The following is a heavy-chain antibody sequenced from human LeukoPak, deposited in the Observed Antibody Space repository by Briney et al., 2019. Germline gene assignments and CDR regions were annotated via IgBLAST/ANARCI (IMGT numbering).Heavy chain of an antibody. CDR2: ISAYNGNT. CDR1: GYTFTSYG. Sequence: GASVKVSCKASGYTFTSYGISWVRQAPGQGLEWMGWISAYNGNTNYAQKLQGRVTMTTDASTSTAYMELRSLRSDDTAVYYCAREDGVVATGYFDYWGQGTLVTVSS. CDR3: AREDGVVATGYFDY. J-gene: IGHJ4*02. V-gene: IGHV1-18*01. D-gene: IGHD2-15*01.